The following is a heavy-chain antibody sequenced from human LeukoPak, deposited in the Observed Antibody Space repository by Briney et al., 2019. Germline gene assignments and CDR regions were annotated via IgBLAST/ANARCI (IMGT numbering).Heavy chain of an antibody. V-gene: IGHV3-48*03. CDR3: AELGITMIGGV. D-gene: IGHD3-10*02. J-gene: IGHJ6*04. Sequence: GGSLRLSCAASGFTFSSYEMNWVRQAPGKGLEWVSYISSSGSTIYYADSVKGRFTISRDNTRNSLYLQMNSLRAEDTAVYYCAELGITMIGGVWGKGTTVTISS. CDR1: GFTFSSYE. CDR2: ISSSGSTI.